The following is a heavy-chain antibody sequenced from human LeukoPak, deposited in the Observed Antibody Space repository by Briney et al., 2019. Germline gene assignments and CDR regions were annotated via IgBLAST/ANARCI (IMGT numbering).Heavy chain of an antibody. D-gene: IGHD1-1*01. CDR2: INNDGSSA. V-gene: IGHV3-74*01. Sequence: GGSLRLSCAASGLTFSSHWMHWVRQAPGKGLVWVSRINNDGSSASYVDSVKGRFTISRDNAKNTLFLQMNSLRAEDTAVYYCARRGTGHGMDVWGQGTTVIVSS. CDR3: ARRGTGHGMDV. J-gene: IGHJ6*02. CDR1: GLTFSSHW.